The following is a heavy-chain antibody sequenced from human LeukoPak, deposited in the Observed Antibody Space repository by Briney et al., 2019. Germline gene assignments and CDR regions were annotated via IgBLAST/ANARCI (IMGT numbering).Heavy chain of an antibody. V-gene: IGHV3-48*03. CDR2: ISSTGSTI. Sequence: GGSLRLSCAASGFTFSSYEMNWVRQAPGKGLEWVSYISSTGSTIYYADSVKGRFTISRDNAKNSLYLQMNSLRAEDAAVYYCARLNWGHDYWGQGTLVTVSS. J-gene: IGHJ4*02. CDR3: ARLNWGHDY. CDR1: GFTFSSYE. D-gene: IGHD7-27*01.